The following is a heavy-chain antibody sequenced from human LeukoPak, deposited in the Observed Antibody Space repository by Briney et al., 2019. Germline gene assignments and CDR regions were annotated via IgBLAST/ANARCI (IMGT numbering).Heavy chain of an antibody. CDR2: ISSGGSS. CDR3: ARGAEMNRNSGHYSFDL. V-gene: IGHV4-4*07. CDR1: GGSLSGHF. D-gene: IGHD5-12*01. J-gene: IGHJ4*02. Sequence: PSETLSLTCTVSGGSLSGHFWTWIRQPAGKGREWIGRISSGGSSCYHPSLESRVSISLDTSVNQFSMRVTSVTAAGTVVYYCARGAEMNRNSGHYSFDLWGRGILVTVSS.